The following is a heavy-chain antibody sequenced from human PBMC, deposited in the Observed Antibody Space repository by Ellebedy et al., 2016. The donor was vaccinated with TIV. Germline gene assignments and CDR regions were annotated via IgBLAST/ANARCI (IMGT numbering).Heavy chain of an antibody. J-gene: IGHJ4*02. CDR3: ARDRGGVGATNGFDY. V-gene: IGHV1-69*04. Sequence: AASVKVSCKASGGTFSRYALNWVRQAPGQGLEWMGRIIPVLGIANYAQKFQGRVTITADKSTSTAYMELSSLRSEDTAVYSCARDRGGVGATNGFDYWGQGTLVTVSS. CDR2: IIPVLGIA. D-gene: IGHD1-26*01. CDR1: GGTFSRYA.